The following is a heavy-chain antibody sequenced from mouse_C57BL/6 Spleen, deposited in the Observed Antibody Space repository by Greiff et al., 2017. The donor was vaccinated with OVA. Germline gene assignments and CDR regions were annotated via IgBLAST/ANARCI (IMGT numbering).Heavy chain of an antibody. D-gene: IGHD1-1*01. V-gene: IGHV1-26*01. CDR3: ARRLLPFDY. CDR2: INPNNGGT. J-gene: IGHJ2*01. CDR1: GYTFTDYY. Sequence: EVQLQQSGPELVKPGASVKISCKASGYTFTDYYMNWVKQSHGKSLEWIGDINPNNGGTSYNQKFKGKATLTVDKSSSTAYMELRSLTSEDSAVYYCARRLLPFDYWGQGTTLTVSS.